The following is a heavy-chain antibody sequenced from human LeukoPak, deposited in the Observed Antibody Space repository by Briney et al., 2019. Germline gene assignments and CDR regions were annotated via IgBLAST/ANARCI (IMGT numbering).Heavy chain of an antibody. V-gene: IGHV4-39*07. J-gene: IGHJ1*01. D-gene: IGHD6-19*01. CDR2: IYYSGST. Sequence: SETLSLTCTVSGGSISSSSYYWGWIRQPPGKGLEWIGSIYYSGSTYYNPSLKSRVTISVDTSKNQFSLKLSSVTAADTAVYYCARDSSGWFTAEYFQHWGQGTLVTVSS. CDR3: ARDSSGWFTAEYFQH. CDR1: GGSISSSSYY.